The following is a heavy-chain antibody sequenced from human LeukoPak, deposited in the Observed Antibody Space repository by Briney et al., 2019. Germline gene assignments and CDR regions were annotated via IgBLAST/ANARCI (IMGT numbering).Heavy chain of an antibody. Sequence: ASVKVSCKASGYTFTSYAMNRVRHAPGQGFEWIGWLNTNPANPTSAQGFTGRFVFSVDTAVSTAYLQISSLKAEDTAVYYCARGSSSSWYQAYFDYWGQGTLVTVSS. CDR1: GYTFTSYA. V-gene: IGHV7-4-1*02. D-gene: IGHD6-13*01. J-gene: IGHJ4*02. CDR2: LNTNPANP. CDR3: ARGSSSSWYQAYFDY.